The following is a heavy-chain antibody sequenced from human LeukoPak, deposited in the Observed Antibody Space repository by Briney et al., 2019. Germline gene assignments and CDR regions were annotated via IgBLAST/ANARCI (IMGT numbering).Heavy chain of an antibody. J-gene: IGHJ4*02. Sequence: GESLKISFKASGYSFPNYYIGWVRQMPGKGLEWMRSIYVDDSDVKYSPTFQGQVTISVDKSISTAYLQLSGLKASHTAIYYCARGDDYSNFVYYFDIWGQGTLLTVAS. V-gene: IGHV5-51*01. D-gene: IGHD4-11*01. CDR1: GYSFPNYY. CDR2: IYVDDSDV. CDR3: ARGDDYSNFVYYFDI.